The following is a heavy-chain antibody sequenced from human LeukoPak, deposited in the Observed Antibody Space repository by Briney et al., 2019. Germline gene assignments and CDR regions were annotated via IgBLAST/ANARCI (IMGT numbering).Heavy chain of an antibody. D-gene: IGHD3-16*01. V-gene: IGHV3-30*02. Sequence: GGSLRLSCAASGFTFSNYGMHWVRQAPDKGLEWVAFLQNDGGDIHYADSVEGRFTISRDNSKNTLYLQMNSLRAEDTAVYYCAKDRVGEFDYWGQGTLVTVSS. CDR3: AKDRVGEFDY. CDR1: GFTFSNYG. J-gene: IGHJ4*02. CDR2: LQNDGGDI.